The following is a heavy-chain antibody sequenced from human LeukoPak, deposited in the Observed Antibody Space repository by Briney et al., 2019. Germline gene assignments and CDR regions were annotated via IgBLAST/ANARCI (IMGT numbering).Heavy chain of an antibody. CDR2: ISGSGGST. CDR3: AKDQRFGELLFWFDP. J-gene: IGHJ5*02. CDR1: GFTFSSYA. V-gene: IGHV3-23*01. D-gene: IGHD3-10*01. Sequence: GGSLRLSCAASGFTFSSYAMSWVRQAPGKGLERVSAISGSGGSTYYADSVKGRFTISRDNSKNTLYLQMNSLRAEDTAVYYCAKDQRFGELLFWFDPWGQGTLVTVSS.